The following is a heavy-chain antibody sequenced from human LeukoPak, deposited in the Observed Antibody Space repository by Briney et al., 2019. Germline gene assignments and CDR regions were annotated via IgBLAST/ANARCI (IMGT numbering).Heavy chain of an antibody. CDR2: IYTSGST. J-gene: IGHJ4*02. CDR1: GGSISSYY. Sequence: PSETLSLTCTVSGGSISSYYWSWIRQPAGKGLGWIGRIYTSGSTNYNPSLKSRVTISGDTSKNQFSLKVTSVTVADTAVFYCARHQISSGWSLYFDSWGQGILVTVSS. CDR3: ARHQISSGWSLYFDS. V-gene: IGHV4-4*07. D-gene: IGHD6-19*01.